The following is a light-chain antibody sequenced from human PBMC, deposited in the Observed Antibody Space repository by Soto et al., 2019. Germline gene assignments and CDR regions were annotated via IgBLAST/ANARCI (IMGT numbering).Light chain of an antibody. Sequence: EIVLTQSPATLSVSPGERATLSCRASQSVRSNLAWYQQKPGQGPRLLIFGASTRATNIPARFRGTASGTEFTLTISSLQPDDYASYYCQEHGTYPLTFGGGTKVDIK. CDR2: GAS. J-gene: IGKJ4*01. CDR3: QEHGTYPLT. V-gene: IGKV3-15*01. CDR1: QSVRSN.